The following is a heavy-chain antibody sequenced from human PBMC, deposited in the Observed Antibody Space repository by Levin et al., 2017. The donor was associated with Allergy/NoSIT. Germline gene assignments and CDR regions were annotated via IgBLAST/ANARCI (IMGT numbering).Heavy chain of an antibody. D-gene: IGHD6-25*01. CDR2: INPKSGGT. CDR1: GYTFTGYH. J-gene: IGHJ2*01. Sequence: ASVKVSCKASGYTFTGYHMHWVRQAPGQGLEWMGWINPKSGGTNYAQKFKGRVTMTGDTSISTAYMELRRLRSDDTAVYYCARGGYSSGWYWYFDLWGRGTLVTVSS. CDR3: ARGGYSSGWYWYFDL. V-gene: IGHV1-2*02.